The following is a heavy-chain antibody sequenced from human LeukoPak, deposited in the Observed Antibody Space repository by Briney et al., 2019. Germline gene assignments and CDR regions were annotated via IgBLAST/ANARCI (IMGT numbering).Heavy chain of an antibody. CDR1: GFTFSSYS. D-gene: IGHD6-19*01. Sequence: GGSLRLSCAASGFTFSSYSMNWVRQAPGKGLEWVSSISSSSSYIYYADSMKGRFTISRDNAKKSLYLQMNSLRAEDTAVYYCARVPGSGWYFPWGQGTLVTVSS. CDR2: ISSSSSYI. J-gene: IGHJ4*02. CDR3: ARVPGSGWYFP. V-gene: IGHV3-21*01.